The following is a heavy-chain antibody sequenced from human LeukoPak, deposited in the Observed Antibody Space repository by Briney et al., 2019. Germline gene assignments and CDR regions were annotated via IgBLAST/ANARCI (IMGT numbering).Heavy chain of an antibody. J-gene: IGHJ4*02. CDR2: IYTTGST. CDR1: GGSISSYY. Sequence: SGGSISSYYWSWILQPAGKGLEWIGRIYTTGSTSYNPSLKSRVTMSVDTSKNQFSLKLSSVTAADTAVYYCARGIAAAAKQGGFDYWGQGTLVTVSS. CDR3: ARGIAAAAKQGGFDY. V-gene: IGHV4-4*07. D-gene: IGHD6-13*01.